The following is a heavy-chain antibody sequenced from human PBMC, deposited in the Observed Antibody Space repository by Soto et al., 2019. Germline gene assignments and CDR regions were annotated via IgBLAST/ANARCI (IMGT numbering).Heavy chain of an antibody. J-gene: IGHJ6*02. CDR1: GFTFSTYD. Sequence: GGSLRLCCAASGFTFSTYDMSWVRQAPGKGLEWVSTISATGSSTYFADSVKGRFTISRDNSKNTLYLQMDSLRAEDTAVYYCAKYCSGGNCYYYYYAMDVWGQGTTVTVSS. D-gene: IGHD2-15*01. V-gene: IGHV3-23*01. CDR3: AKYCSGGNCYYYYYAMDV. CDR2: ISATGSST.